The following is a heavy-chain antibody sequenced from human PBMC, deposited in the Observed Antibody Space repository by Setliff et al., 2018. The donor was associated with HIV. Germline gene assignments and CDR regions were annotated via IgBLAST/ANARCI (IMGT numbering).Heavy chain of an antibody. CDR1: GFNFRSYS. J-gene: IGHJ4*02. D-gene: IGHD6-13*01. CDR3: AKNLYSSIWSPLDY. CDR2: ISYDGTTA. V-gene: IGHV3-30*18. Sequence: PGESLKISCAASGFNFRSYSLHWVRQAPGEGLEWVAVISYDGTTAYYAASVKGRFTISRDNSKNTLFLQMGSLRTEDTAVYFCAKNLYSSIWSPLDYWGQGTLVTVSS.